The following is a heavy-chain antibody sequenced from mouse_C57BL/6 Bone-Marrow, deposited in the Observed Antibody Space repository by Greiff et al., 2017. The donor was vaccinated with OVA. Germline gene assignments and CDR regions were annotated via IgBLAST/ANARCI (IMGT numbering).Heavy chain of an antibody. CDR1: GFNIKDYY. J-gene: IGHJ4*01. Sequence: EVQLQQSGAELVRPGASVKLSCTASGFNIKDYYMHWVKQRPEQGLEWIGWIDPENGDTEYASKFQGKATITADTSSNTAYLQLSSLTSEDTAVYYCTTGKVATGMDYWGQGTSVTVSS. CDR3: TTGKVATGMDY. V-gene: IGHV14-4*01. D-gene: IGHD1-1*01. CDR2: IDPENGDT.